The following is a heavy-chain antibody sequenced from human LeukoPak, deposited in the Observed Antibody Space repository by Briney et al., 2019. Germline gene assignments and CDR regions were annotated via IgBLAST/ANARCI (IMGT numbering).Heavy chain of an antibody. V-gene: IGHV4-34*01. Sequence: SETLSLTCAVYGGSFSGYYWSWIRQPPGKGLEWIGEINHSGSTNYSPSLKSRVTISVDTSKNQFSLKLSSVTAADTAVYYCARGAYDYDSSGSPPDYYYYYGMDVWGQGTTVTVSS. D-gene: IGHD3-22*01. J-gene: IGHJ6*02. CDR2: INHSGST. CDR1: GGSFSGYY. CDR3: ARGAYDYDSSGSPPDYYYYYGMDV.